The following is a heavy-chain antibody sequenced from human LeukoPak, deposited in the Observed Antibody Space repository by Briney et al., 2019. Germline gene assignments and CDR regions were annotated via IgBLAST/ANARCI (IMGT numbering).Heavy chain of an antibody. CDR3: ARGRSIAAWGLPHAFDY. Sequence: PSETLSLTCTVSGVSISSSNSYWGWIRQPPGKGLEWIGEINHSGSTNYNPSLKSRVTISVDTSKNQFSLKLSSVTAADTAVYYCARGRSIAAWGLPHAFDYWGQGTLVTVSS. J-gene: IGHJ4*02. D-gene: IGHD6-6*01. CDR1: GVSISSSNSY. CDR2: INHSGST. V-gene: IGHV4-39*07.